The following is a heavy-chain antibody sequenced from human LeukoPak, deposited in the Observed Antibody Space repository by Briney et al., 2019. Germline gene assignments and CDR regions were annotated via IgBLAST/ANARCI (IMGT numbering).Heavy chain of an antibody. J-gene: IGHJ4*02. D-gene: IGHD5-24*01. CDR1: GYTFTGYY. Sequence: ASVKAPCKASGYTFTGYYMHWVRQAPGQGLEWMGWINPNSGGTNYAQKFQGRVTMTRDTSISTAYMELSRLRSDDTAVYYCARGTRWLQPYYFDYWGQGTLVTVSS. CDR3: ARGTRWLQPYYFDY. V-gene: IGHV1-2*02. CDR2: INPNSGGT.